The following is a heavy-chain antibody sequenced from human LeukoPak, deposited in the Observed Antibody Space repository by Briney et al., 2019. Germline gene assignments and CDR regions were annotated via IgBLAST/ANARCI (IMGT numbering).Heavy chain of an antibody. CDR1: GFTFSDHH. J-gene: IGHJ4*02. CDR2: ARNKPNSCST. Sequence: PGGSLRLSCEGSGFTFSDHHMDWVRQAPGMGLEWVGRGPARNKPNSCSTQYATSVRGRFTISRDDSKNSLYLQISSLTTEDTAMYYCIRVLTTDRGWYTFEFWGQGVLVTVSS. CDR3: IRVLTTDRGWYTFEF. D-gene: IGHD6-19*01. V-gene: IGHV3-72*01.